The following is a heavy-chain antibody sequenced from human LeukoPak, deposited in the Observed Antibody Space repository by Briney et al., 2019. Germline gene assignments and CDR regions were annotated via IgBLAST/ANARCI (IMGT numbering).Heavy chain of an antibody. CDR3: AGSEYCSSTSCYEWDY. D-gene: IGHD2-2*01. V-gene: IGHV1-8*02. J-gene: IGHJ4*02. Sequence: ASVKVSCKASGYTFTSYDINWVRQATGQGLEWMGWMNPNSGNTGYAQKLQGRVTMTTDTSTSTAYMELRSLRSDDTAVYYCAGSEYCSSTSCYEWDYWGQGTLVTVSS. CDR1: GYTFTSYD. CDR2: MNPNSGNT.